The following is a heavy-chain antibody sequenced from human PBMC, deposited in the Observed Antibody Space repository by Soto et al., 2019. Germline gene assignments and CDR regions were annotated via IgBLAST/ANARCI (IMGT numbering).Heavy chain of an antibody. CDR2: IGTAGDT. CDR1: GFTFSSYD. V-gene: IGHV3-13*01. CDR3: ARDVGGGYGMDV. J-gene: IGHJ6*02. D-gene: IGHD3-10*01. Sequence: GGSLRLSCAASGFTFSSYDVHWVRQATGKGLEWVSAIGTAGDTYYPGSVKGRFTISRENAKNSLYLQMNSLRAGDTAVYYCARDVGGGYGMDVWGQGTTVTVSS.